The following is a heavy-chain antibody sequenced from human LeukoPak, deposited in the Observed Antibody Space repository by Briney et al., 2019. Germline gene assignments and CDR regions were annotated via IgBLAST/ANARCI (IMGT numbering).Heavy chain of an antibody. CDR1: GGTFSSHG. CDR3: ARDYNYDSSAYDDTLDV. V-gene: IGHV1-69*05. D-gene: IGHD3-22*01. CDR2: IIPIFHTT. Sequence: ASVKVSCKASGGTFSSHGISWVRQAPGQGLEWMGGIIPIFHTTNYAQNFQDRLTITTDESTSTIYMELSSLRSDDTAVYYCARDYNYDSSAYDDTLDVWGQGTMVTVSS. J-gene: IGHJ3*01.